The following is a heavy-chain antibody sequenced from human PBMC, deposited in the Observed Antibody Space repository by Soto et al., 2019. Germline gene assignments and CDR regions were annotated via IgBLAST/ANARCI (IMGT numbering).Heavy chain of an antibody. D-gene: IGHD2-21*02. CDR2: ISYDGSNK. CDR1: GFTFSSYA. J-gene: IGHJ4*02. CDR3: ASSGMVVTAIFDY. Sequence: GGSLRLSCAASGFTFSSYAMHWVRQAPGKGLEWVAVISYDGSNKYYADSVKGRFTISRDNSKNTLYLQTNSLRAEDTAVYYCASSGMVVTAIFDYWGQGTLVTVSS. V-gene: IGHV3-30-3*01.